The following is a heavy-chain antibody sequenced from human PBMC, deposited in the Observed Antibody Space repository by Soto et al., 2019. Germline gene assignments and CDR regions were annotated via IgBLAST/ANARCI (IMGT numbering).Heavy chain of an antibody. V-gene: IGHV4-59*08. CDR1: VGSISSYY. J-gene: IGHJ6*03. CDR3: ARQVNDSGYDSYYYYYYMDV. D-gene: IGHD5-12*01. Sequence: SEALSLTCTVSVGSISSYYWSWIRQPPGQGLEWIGYIYYSGSTNYNPSLKSRVTISVDTSKNQFSLKLSSVTAADTAVYYCARQVNDSGYDSYYYYYYMDVWGKGTTVTVS. CDR2: IYYSGST.